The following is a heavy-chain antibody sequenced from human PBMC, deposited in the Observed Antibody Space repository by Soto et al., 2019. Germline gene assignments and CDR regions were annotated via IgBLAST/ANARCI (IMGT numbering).Heavy chain of an antibody. Sequence: EVQLLESGGGLVQPGGSLRLSCAASGFTFSNHAMNWVRQTPGKGLEWVSALSASGDSTYYGESVKGRFTISRDNSQNTLYLQMKSLRAEDTAVYYCAKDLYGSGWVYFAHWGQGSLVTVSS. CDR3: AKDLYGSGWVYFAH. CDR2: LSASGDST. CDR1: GFTFSNHA. V-gene: IGHV3-23*01. D-gene: IGHD6-19*01. J-gene: IGHJ4*02.